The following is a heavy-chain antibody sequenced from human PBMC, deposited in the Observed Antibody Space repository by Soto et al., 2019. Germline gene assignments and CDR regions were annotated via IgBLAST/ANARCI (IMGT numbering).Heavy chain of an antibody. Sequence: GGSLRLSCAASGFTFSTYGMHWVRQAPATGLEWVAVISYDGSNKYYADSVKGRFTISRDNSKNTLYLQMNSLRAEDTAVYYCAHTHDYDYYYYGMDVWGQGTTVTVSS. V-gene: IGHV3-30*03. CDR3: AHTHDYDYYYYGMDV. J-gene: IGHJ6*02. CDR2: ISYDGSNK. CDR1: GFTFSTYG. D-gene: IGHD4-17*01.